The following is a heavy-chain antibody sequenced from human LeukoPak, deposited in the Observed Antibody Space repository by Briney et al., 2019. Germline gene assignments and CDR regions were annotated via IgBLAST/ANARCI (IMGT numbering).Heavy chain of an antibody. CDR3: ARQNDFRLDH. J-gene: IGHJ4*02. V-gene: IGHV5-51*01. CDR1: GYTFSSYW. CDR2: IYPGDSDT. D-gene: IGHD3-3*01. Sequence: GESLRISCKGSGYTFSSYWIGWVRQMPGKGLEWMGIIYPGDSDTRYSPSLQGQVTISVDTSIGTAYLQWSIRKASDTAIYYDARQNDFRLDHWGQGTLVTVSS.